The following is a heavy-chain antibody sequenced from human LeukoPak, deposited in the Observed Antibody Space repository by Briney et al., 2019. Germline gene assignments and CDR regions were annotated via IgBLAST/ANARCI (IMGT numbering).Heavy chain of an antibody. V-gene: IGHV3-48*03. J-gene: IGHJ4*02. CDR2: ISSSGSTI. CDR1: GFTFSSYE. CDR3: ARATGSYFFY. D-gene: IGHD1-26*01. Sequence: GGSLRLSCAASGFTFSSYEMNWVRQAPGKGLEWVSYISSSGSTIYYADSVKGRFTISRDNAKNSLYLQMNSLRAEDTAVYYCARATGSYFFYWGQGTLVTVSS.